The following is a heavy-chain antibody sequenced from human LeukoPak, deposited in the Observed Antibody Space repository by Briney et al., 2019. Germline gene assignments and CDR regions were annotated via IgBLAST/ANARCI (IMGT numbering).Heavy chain of an antibody. CDR2: IYYSGST. V-gene: IGHV4-59*01. J-gene: IGHJ5*02. CDR1: GGSISSYY. D-gene: IGHD3-22*01. Sequence: PSETLSLTCTVSGGSISSYYWSWIRQPPGKGLEWIGYIYYSGSTNYNPSLKSRVTISVDTSKNQFSLKLSSVTAADTAVYYCARHSGLTYYYDSSGYYYDGGWFDPWGQGTLVTVSS. CDR3: ARHSGLTYYYDSSGYYYDGGWFDP.